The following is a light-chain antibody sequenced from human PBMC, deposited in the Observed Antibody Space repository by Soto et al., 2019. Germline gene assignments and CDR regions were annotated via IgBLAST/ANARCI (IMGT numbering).Light chain of an antibody. CDR1: QSISHF. V-gene: IGKV1-5*01. CDR3: QQYTSYSRA. J-gene: IGKJ1*01. Sequence: GGRVTITCRASQSISHFLAWYQQKPGKVPKLLIYDASNLGSGVPSRFSGSGSGTDFTLTISGLQPDDFTTYYCQQYTSYSRAFGQGTKVDIK. CDR2: DAS.